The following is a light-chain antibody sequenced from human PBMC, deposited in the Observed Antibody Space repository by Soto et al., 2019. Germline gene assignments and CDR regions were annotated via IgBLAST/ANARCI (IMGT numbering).Light chain of an antibody. CDR1: SSNIGAGYD. CDR3: QSYDSSLSVV. Sequence: QSVLTQPPSVSGAPGQRVTISCTGSSSNIGAGYDVHWYQQLPGTAPKIRIYGNSNRPSGVPDRFSGSKSGTSASLAITGLQAEDEADYYCQSYDSSLSVVFGGGTKLTVL. CDR2: GNS. J-gene: IGLJ2*01. V-gene: IGLV1-40*01.